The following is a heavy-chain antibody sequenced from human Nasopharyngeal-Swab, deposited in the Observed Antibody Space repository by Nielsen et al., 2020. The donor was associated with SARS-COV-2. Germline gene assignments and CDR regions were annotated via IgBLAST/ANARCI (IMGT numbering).Heavy chain of an antibody. J-gene: IGHJ4*02. CDR1: GESFSGHY. Sequence: SETLSLTCAVYGESFSGHYWTWIRQPPGKGLEWIGEISHSGSTTYNSSLKSRLAMSVDTSKNQFSLKLNSVTAADTAVYYCARITPSTNNLDYWGQGILVTVSS. CDR3: ARITPSTNNLDY. CDR2: ISHSGST. D-gene: IGHD1/OR15-1a*01. V-gene: IGHV4-34*01.